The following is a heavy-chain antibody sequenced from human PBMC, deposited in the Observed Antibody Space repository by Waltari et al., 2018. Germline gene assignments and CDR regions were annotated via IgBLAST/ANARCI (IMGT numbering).Heavy chain of an antibody. CDR1: GYIFPNDL. V-gene: IGHV5-51*01. J-gene: IGHJ2*01. Sequence: EVQLMQSGADVKKPGESLKISCKGSGYIFPNDLIGWVRQMPGKGLEWMGIIYPDDSSTKYRPSFQGQVTISADKSTSTAFLQWSRLRASDTAMYYCARQLAASWYFDLWGRGTLVTVSS. CDR3: ARQLAASWYFDL. CDR2: IYPDDSST. D-gene: IGHD2-15*01.